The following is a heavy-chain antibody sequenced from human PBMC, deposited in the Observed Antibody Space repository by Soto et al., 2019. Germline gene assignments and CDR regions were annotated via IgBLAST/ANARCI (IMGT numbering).Heavy chain of an antibody. CDR1: GFTFSSYG. CDR2: IWYDGSNK. J-gene: IGHJ4*02. CDR3: ARDGRYDYIWGSYRDVDY. D-gene: IGHD3-16*02. Sequence: QVQLVESGGGVVQPGRSLRLSCAASGFTFSSYGMHWVRQAPGKGLEWVAVIWYDGSNKYYADSVKVRFIISRDNSKNTRYLKMNSLRAEDTDVYYFARDGRYDYIWGSYRDVDYWGQGTLVTVSS. V-gene: IGHV3-33*01.